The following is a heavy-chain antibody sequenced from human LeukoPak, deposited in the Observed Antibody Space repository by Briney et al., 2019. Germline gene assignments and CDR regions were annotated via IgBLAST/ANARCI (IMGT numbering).Heavy chain of an antibody. CDR1: AGTFSIYA. J-gene: IGHJ5*02. CDR2: IIPILGIA. V-gene: IGHV1-69*04. Sequence: GASVTVSCKASAGTFSIYAISWVRHAPGQGLEWMGRIIPILGIANYAQKFQGRVTITADKSTSTAYMELSSLRSEDTAVYYCASVLSGIAVAGSFDPWGQGTLVTVSS. D-gene: IGHD6-19*01. CDR3: ASVLSGIAVAGSFDP.